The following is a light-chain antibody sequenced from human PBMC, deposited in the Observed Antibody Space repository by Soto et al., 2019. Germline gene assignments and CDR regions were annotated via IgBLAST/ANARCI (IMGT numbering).Light chain of an antibody. V-gene: IGKV3-15*01. Sequence: ERVMTQSPATLSVSPGERATLSCRASESVRTNLAWYQQRPGQSPRLLIYGASTRASGVPARFSSSGSGTEFTLTISSLQSEDFAVYYCQQYNSWPPSITFGQGTRLEIK. CDR2: GAS. CDR1: ESVRTN. J-gene: IGKJ5*01. CDR3: QQYNSWPPSIT.